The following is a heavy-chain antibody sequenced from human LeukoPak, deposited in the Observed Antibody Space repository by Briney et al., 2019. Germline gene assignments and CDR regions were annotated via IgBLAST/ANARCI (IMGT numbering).Heavy chain of an antibody. V-gene: IGHV3-23*01. D-gene: IGHD2-2*01. CDR2: ISGSGGST. CDR3: ARESTDYSFDY. CDR1: GFTFSSYA. Sequence: PGGSLRLSCAAPGFTFSSYAMSWVRQAPGKGLEWVSAISGSGGSTYYADSVKGRFTISRDNAKNSLYLQMNSLRAEDTAVYYCARESTDYSFDYWGQGTLVTVSS. J-gene: IGHJ4*02.